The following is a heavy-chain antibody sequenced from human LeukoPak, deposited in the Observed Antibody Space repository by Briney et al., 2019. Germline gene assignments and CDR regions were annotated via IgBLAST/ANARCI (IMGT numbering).Heavy chain of an antibody. J-gene: IGHJ4*02. CDR3: AKGYYGSGSYGWFDY. Sequence: GGSLRLSCAASGFTFSSSAMNWVRQAPGKGLEWVSPISRSGDRTYYADSVKGRFTISRDNSKNTLFLQMNSLRAEDTAVYYCAKGYYGSGSYGWFDYWGQGTLVTVSA. D-gene: IGHD3-10*01. V-gene: IGHV3-23*01. CDR2: ISRSGDRT. CDR1: GFTFSSSA.